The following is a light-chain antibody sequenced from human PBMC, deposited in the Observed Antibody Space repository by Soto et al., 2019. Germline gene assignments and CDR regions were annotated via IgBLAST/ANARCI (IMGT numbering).Light chain of an antibody. CDR2: KAS. CDR1: QTISSW. J-gene: IGKJ1*01. CDR3: LRHDLYPWT. Sequence: DIQMTQSPSTLSGSVGDRVTITCRVSQTISSWLAWYQQKPGKAPKLLIYKASTLKSGVPSRFSGSGSGTEFTLTISSLQPEDFATYYCLRHDLYPWTFGQGTKVDI. V-gene: IGKV1-5*03.